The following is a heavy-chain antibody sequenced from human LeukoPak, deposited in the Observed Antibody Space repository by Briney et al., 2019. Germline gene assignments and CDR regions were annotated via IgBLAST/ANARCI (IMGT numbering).Heavy chain of an antibody. CDR1: GFTFSSYA. J-gene: IGHJ4*02. D-gene: IGHD5-18*01. Sequence: PGGSLRLSCAASGFTFSSYAMSWVRQAPGKGLEWVSAISGSGGSTYYADSVKGRFTISRDNAKNTLYLQMNSLRAEDTAVYYCARDRAYSYGEFDYWGQGTLVSVSS. V-gene: IGHV3-23*01. CDR2: ISGSGGST. CDR3: ARDRAYSYGEFDY.